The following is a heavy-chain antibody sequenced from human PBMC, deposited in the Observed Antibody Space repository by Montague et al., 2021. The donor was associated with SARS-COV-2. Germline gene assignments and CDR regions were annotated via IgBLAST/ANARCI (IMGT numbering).Heavy chain of an antibody. V-gene: IGHV4-59*01. CDR1: GDSMSGYY. J-gene: IGHJ5*01. CDR2: IFYSGST. Sequence: SETLSLTCTVSGDSMSGYYWSWVRQAPGTGLEWIGYIFYSGSTSYNSNLDSRVTISIDTSKKQFSLKLTLVTVADTAVYFYAWEGGTKSRHWWGAFDSWGHGTLFTVSS. D-gene: IGHD2-15*01. CDR3: AWEGGTKSRHWWGAFDS.